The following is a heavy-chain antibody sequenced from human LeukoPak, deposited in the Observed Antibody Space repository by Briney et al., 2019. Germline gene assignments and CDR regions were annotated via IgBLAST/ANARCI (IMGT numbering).Heavy chain of an antibody. V-gene: IGHV3-21*01. CDR3: ARDRGSVLRFLEWLLGPDY. CDR2: ISSSSSYI. CDR1: GFTFSSYS. Sequence: GGSLRLSCAASGFTFSSYSMNWVRQAPGKGLEWVSPISSSSSYIYYADSVKGRFTISRDNAKNSLYLQMNSLRAEDTAVYYCARDRGSVLRFLEWLLGPDYWGQGTLVTVSS. D-gene: IGHD3-3*01. J-gene: IGHJ4*02.